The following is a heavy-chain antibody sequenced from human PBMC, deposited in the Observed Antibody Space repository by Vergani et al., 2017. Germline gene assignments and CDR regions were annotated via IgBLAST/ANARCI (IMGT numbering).Heavy chain of an antibody. D-gene: IGHD3-10*01. J-gene: IGHJ4*02. Sequence: EVQLLESGGGLVQPGGSLRLSCAASGFTFSSYAMSWVRQAPGKGLEWVSAISGSGGSTYYADSVKGRFTISRDNSKNTLYLQMNSLRAEDTAVYYCASKYGSGGGAGYWGQGTLVTVSS. V-gene: IGHV3-23*01. CDR1: GFTFSSYA. CDR2: ISGSGGST. CDR3: ASKYGSGGGAGY.